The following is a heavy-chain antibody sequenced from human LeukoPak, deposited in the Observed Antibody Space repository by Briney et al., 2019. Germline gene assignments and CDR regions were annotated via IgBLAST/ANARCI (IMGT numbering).Heavy chain of an antibody. CDR3: ARERSSYNYMRVY. J-gene: IGHJ4*02. D-gene: IGHD5-18*01. Sequence: SETLSLTCTVSGGSVSSGSYYWTWLRQPPGKGLEWIGYIYFNGSTKYNPSLKSRVTISVDTSKNQFSLRLSSVTAADTAVYYCARERSSYNYMRVYWGQGTLVTVSS. CDR2: IYFNGST. V-gene: IGHV4-61*01. CDR1: GGSVSSGSYY.